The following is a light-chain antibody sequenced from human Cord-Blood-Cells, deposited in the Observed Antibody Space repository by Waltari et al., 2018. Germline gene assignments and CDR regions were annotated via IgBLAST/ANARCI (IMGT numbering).Light chain of an antibody. CDR1: SSDVGSYNL. Sequence: SGSPGQSITISCTGTSSDVGSYNLVSWYQQHPGKAPKLMIYEVSKRPSGVFNRFSGSKSGNTASLTISGLQAEDEADYYCCSYAGSSTFVFGTGTKVTVL. V-gene: IGLV2-23*02. J-gene: IGLJ1*01. CDR3: CSYAGSSTFV. CDR2: EVS.